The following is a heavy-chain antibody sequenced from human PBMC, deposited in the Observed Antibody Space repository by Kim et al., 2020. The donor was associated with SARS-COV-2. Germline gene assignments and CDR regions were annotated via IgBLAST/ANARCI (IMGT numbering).Heavy chain of an antibody. CDR3: ARVRTVVQVWGRDEQDSYCYGMHV. J-gene: IGHJ6*02. V-gene: IGHV1-46*01. CDR1: GYTFTIYY. Sequence: ASVKVSCKASGYTFTIYYMHWVRQAPGQGLEWMGMINPSGGSTSYAQKFQGRVTMTRDTSTSTVYMELSSLRSEDTAVYYCARVRTVVQVWGRDEQDSYCYGMHVWGQGTTVPVSS. CDR2: INPSGGST. D-gene: IGHD5-18*01.